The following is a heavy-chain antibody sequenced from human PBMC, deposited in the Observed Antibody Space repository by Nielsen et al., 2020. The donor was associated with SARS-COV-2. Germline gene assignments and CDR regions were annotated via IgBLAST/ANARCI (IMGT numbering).Heavy chain of an antibody. D-gene: IGHD4-17*01. V-gene: IGHV4-59*01. CDR1: GASISSYY. CDR2: IYHSGIT. CDR3: ARATVYGDYGFFDN. J-gene: IGHJ4*02. Sequence: SETLSLTCSVSGASISSYYWSWIRQPPGKGLEWIGYIYHSGITKINPSLKSRVTISVDTSKNQFSPKLSSVTAADTALYSCARATVYGDYGFFDNWGQGALVTVSS.